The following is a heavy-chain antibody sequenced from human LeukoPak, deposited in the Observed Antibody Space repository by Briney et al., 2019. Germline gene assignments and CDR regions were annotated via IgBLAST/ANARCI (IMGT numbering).Heavy chain of an antibody. CDR2: INHSGST. CDR1: GGSFSGYY. D-gene: IGHD3-3*01. V-gene: IGHV4-34*01. J-gene: IGHJ6*02. CDR3: ARNWDFWSGYYRATFYYYGMDV. Sequence: SETLSLTCAVYGGSFSGYYWSWIRQPPGKGLEWIGEINHSGSTNYNPSLKSRVTISVDTSKNQFSLKLSSVTAADTAVYYCARNWDFWSGYYRATFYYYGMDVWGQGTTVTVSS.